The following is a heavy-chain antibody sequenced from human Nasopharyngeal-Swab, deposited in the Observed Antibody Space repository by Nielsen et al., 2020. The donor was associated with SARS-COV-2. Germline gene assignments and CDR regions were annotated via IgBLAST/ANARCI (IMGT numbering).Heavy chain of an antibody. D-gene: IGHD3-22*01. CDR1: GFTFSNSA. Sequence: GESLKISCAASGFTFSNSAMSWVRQAPGKGLEWVSTISVSGGSTYYADSVKGRFTISRDNSKNTLYLQMNSLRAEDTAVYYCARDLDYYDSSGYDYWGQGTLVTVSS. V-gene: IGHV3-23*01. J-gene: IGHJ4*02. CDR3: ARDLDYYDSSGYDY. CDR2: ISVSGGST.